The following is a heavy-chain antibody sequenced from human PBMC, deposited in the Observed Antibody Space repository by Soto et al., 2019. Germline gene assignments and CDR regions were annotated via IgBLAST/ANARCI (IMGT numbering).Heavy chain of an antibody. V-gene: IGHV3-30*18. Sequence: SLRLSCAASGFTFSSYGMHWVRQAPGKGLEWVAVISYDGSNKYYADSVKGRFTISRDNSKNTLYLQMNSLRAEDTAVYYCAKDLRYFDSGPDAFDIWGQGTMVT. CDR3: AKDLRYFDSGPDAFDI. CDR1: GFTFSSYG. J-gene: IGHJ3*02. CDR2: ISYDGSNK. D-gene: IGHD3-9*01.